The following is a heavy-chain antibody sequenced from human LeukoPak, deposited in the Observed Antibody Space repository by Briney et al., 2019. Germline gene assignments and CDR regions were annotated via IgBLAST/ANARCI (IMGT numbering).Heavy chain of an antibody. CDR2: ISWNSGSI. CDR1: GFTFYDYA. V-gene: IGHV3-9*01. CDR3: AKAPFGVVAHNWFDP. J-gene: IGHJ5*02. Sequence: GGSLRLSCAASGFTFYDYAMHWVRQAPGKGLEWVSGISWNSGSIGYADSVKGRFTISRDNAKNSLYLQMNSLRAEDTALYYCAKAPFGVVAHNWFDPWGQGTLVTVSS. D-gene: IGHD3-3*01.